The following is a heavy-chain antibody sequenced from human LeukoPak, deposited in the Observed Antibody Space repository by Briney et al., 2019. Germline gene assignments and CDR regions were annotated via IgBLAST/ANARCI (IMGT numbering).Heavy chain of an antibody. CDR3: ARGTGPYDSSGYYYRVPMDV. Sequence: PGRSLRLSCAASGFTFSSYGMHWVRQAPGKGLEWVAVIWYDGSNKYYADSVKGRFTISRDNSKNTLYLQMNSLRSEDTAVYYCARGTGPYDSSGYYYRVPMDVWGQGTTVTVSS. D-gene: IGHD3-22*01. CDR1: GFTFSSYG. CDR2: IWYDGSNK. J-gene: IGHJ6*02. V-gene: IGHV3-33*01.